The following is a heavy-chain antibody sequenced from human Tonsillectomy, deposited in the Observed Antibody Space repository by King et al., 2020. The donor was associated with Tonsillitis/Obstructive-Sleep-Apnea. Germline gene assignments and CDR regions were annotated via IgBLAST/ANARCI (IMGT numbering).Heavy chain of an antibody. CDR2: IYYSGST. Sequence: MQLQESGPGLVKPSETLSLTCTVSVGSISSSSYYWGWIRQPPGKGLEWIGSIYYSGSTYYNPSLKSRVTISVDTSKNQFSLKLSSVTAADTAVYYCARQGAAADAFDIWGQGTMVTVSS. D-gene: IGHD6-13*01. J-gene: IGHJ3*02. V-gene: IGHV4-39*01. CDR3: ARQGAAADAFDI. CDR1: VGSISSSSYY.